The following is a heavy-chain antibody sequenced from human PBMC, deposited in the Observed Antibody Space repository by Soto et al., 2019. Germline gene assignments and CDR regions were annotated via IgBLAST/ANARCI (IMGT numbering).Heavy chain of an antibody. CDR1: GYTFTRYY. V-gene: IGHV1-46*01. CDR2: INPSGGST. J-gene: IGHJ3*02. Sequence: ASVKVSCKASGYTFTRYYMHWVRQAPGQGLEWMGIINPSGGSTSYAQKFQGRVTMTRDTSTSTVYMELSSLRSEDTAVYYCARENYYYDSSGYDLGGAFDIWGQGTMVTVSS. D-gene: IGHD3-22*01. CDR3: ARENYYYDSSGYDLGGAFDI.